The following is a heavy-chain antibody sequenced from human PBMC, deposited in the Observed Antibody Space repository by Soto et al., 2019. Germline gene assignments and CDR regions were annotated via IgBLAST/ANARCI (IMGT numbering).Heavy chain of an antibody. CDR1: GGSFSGYY. D-gene: IGHD6-19*01. V-gene: IGHV4-34*01. CDR3: ARGFGTRYSIGAFDI. Sequence: QVQLQQWGAGLLKPSETLSLTCAVYGGSFSGYYWSWIRQPPGKGLEWIGEINHSGSTNDNTSLKSRVTRSVDTSKNQFSLKLSSVTAADTAVYYCARGFGTRYSIGAFDIWGQGTMVTVSS. CDR2: INHSGST. J-gene: IGHJ3*02.